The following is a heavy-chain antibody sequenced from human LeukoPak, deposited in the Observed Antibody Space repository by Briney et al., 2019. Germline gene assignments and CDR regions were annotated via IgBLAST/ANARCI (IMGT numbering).Heavy chain of an antibody. D-gene: IGHD2/OR15-2a*01. CDR2: LYYSGNT. CDR3: ARVGIVSWFDP. J-gene: IGHJ5*02. V-gene: IGHV4-39*07. CDR1: GGSISSGSYY. Sequence: SETLSLTCTVSGGSISSGSYYWGWIRQPPGKGLEWIGTLYYSGNTYYNPSLKSRVTISVDTSKNQFYLKVRSVIAADTAVYYCARVGIVSWFDPWGQGTLVTVSS.